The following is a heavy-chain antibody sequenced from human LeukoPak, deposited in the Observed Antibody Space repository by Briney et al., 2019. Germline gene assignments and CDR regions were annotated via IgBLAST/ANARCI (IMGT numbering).Heavy chain of an antibody. CDR2: ISSSSSTI. D-gene: IGHD2-15*01. Sequence: GGSLRLSCAASGLTFSSYSMNWVRQAPGKGLEWVSYISSSSSTIYYADSVKGRFTISRDNSKNTLYLQMNSLRAEDTAVYYCARTSCSGGSCYYLVDYWGQGTLVTVSS. J-gene: IGHJ4*02. CDR3: ARTSCSGGSCYYLVDY. V-gene: IGHV3-48*01. CDR1: GLTFSSYS.